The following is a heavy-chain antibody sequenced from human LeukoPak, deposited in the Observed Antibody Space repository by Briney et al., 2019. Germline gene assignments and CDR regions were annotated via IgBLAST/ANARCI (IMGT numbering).Heavy chain of an antibody. D-gene: IGHD6-19*01. CDR2: IDYSGGT. Sequence: SETLSLTCTVSAGSISTYYWSWIRQSPGMGLELIGYIDYSGGTNYNPSLKSPVTISVDTSKNQFSLKLRSVTAADTAVYYCARVVAGTRYFQHWGQGTLVTVSS. J-gene: IGHJ1*01. V-gene: IGHV4-59*01. CDR1: AGSISTYY. CDR3: ARVVAGTRYFQH.